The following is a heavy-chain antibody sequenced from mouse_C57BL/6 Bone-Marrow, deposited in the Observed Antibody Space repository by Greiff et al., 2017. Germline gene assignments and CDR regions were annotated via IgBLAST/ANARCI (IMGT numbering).Heavy chain of an antibody. D-gene: IGHD1-1*01. J-gene: IGHJ2*01. V-gene: IGHV5-17*01. CDR1: GFTFSDYG. Sequence: EVKLMESGGGLVKPGGSLTLSCAASGFTFSDYGMHWVRQAPEKGLEWVAYISSGSSTIYYADTVKGRFTISRDNAKNTLFLQMTSLRSVDTAMYYCARLYYYGSSFDYWGQGTTLTVSS. CDR3: ARLYYYGSSFDY. CDR2: ISSGSSTI.